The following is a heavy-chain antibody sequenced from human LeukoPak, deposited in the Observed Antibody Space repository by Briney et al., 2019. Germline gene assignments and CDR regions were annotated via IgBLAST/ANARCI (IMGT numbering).Heavy chain of an antibody. CDR3: ARINYGDPFGMDV. CDR2: IYPGDSDT. V-gene: IGHV5-51*01. CDR1: GYSFTSYW. Sequence: GESLQISCQGSGYSFTSYWIGWVRQMPGKGLEWMGIIYPGDSDTRYSPSFQGQVTISADKSISTAYLQWSSLKASDTAMYYCARINYGDPFGMDVWGQGTTVTVSS. J-gene: IGHJ6*02. D-gene: IGHD4-17*01.